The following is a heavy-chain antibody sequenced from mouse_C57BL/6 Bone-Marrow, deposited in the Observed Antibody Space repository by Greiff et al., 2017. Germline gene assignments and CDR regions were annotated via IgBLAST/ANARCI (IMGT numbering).Heavy chain of an antibody. CDR3: ARSGYYSSSSLRYFDV. D-gene: IGHD1-1*01. CDR1: GYAFSSSW. CDR2: IYPGDGDT. V-gene: IGHV1-82*01. J-gene: IGHJ1*03. Sequence: VKLVESGPELVKPGASVKISCKASGYAFSSSWMNWVKQRPGKGLEWIGRIYPGDGDTNYNGKFKGKATLTADQYSSTAYMQLSSLTAAVSAVYFCARSGYYSSSSLRYFDVWGTGTTVTVSS.